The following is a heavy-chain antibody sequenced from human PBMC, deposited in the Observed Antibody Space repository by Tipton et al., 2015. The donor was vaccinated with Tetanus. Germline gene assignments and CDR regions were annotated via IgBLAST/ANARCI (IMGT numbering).Heavy chain of an antibody. D-gene: IGHD6-13*01. CDR2: IYHSGNT. Sequence: TLSLTCTVSGGSVSGSSHYWSWIRQPPGKQLEWVGYIYHSGNTNYNPSLKSRVTISFGTSKNQFSLNLESVTPADTAVYYCARDPGIASAGLWFDPWGQGTLVTVSS. V-gene: IGHV4-61*01. CDR3: ARDPGIASAGLWFDP. CDR1: GGSVSGSSHY. J-gene: IGHJ5*02.